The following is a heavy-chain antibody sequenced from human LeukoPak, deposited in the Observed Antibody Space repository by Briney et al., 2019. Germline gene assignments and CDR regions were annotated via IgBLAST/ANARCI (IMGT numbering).Heavy chain of an antibody. D-gene: IGHD3-10*01. CDR1: GFTFSSYG. V-gene: IGHV3-30*18. Sequence: QPGRSLRLSCAASGFTFSSYGVHWVRQAPGKGLEWVAVISYDGSNKYYADSVKGRFTISRDNSKNTLYLQMNSLRAEDTAVYYCAKDGAMVRGVALDYWGQGTLVTVSS. CDR3: AKDGAMVRGVALDY. J-gene: IGHJ4*02. CDR2: ISYDGSNK.